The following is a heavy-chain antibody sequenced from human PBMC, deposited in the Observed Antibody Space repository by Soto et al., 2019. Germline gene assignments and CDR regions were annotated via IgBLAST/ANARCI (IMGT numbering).Heavy chain of an antibody. CDR2: ISGSGGST. D-gene: IGHD5-12*01. CDR1: GFTFSSYA. CDR3: AKLGRGYSGYDFGRSDYYYGMDV. Sequence: PGGSLRLSCAASGFTFSSYAMSWVRQAPGKGLEWVSAISGSGGSTYYADSVKGRFTISRDNSKNTLYLQMNSLRAEDTAVYYCAKLGRGYSGYDFGRSDYYYGMDVWGQGTTVTVSS. J-gene: IGHJ6*02. V-gene: IGHV3-23*01.